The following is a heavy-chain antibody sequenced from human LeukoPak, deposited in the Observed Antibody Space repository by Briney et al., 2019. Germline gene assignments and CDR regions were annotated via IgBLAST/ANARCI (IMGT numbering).Heavy chain of an antibody. J-gene: IGHJ4*02. V-gene: IGHV4-39*07. CDR1: GGSISSGSYY. D-gene: IGHD3-9*01. CDR2: INYSGRT. CDR3: ARAAGYFDLNFDY. Sequence: ASETLSLTCTVSGGSISSGSYYWAWIRQPPGRGLEWIGSINYSGRTYYTPSLKSRVTISVDTSKNQFSLKLSSVTAADTAVYYCARAAGYFDLNFDYWGQGTLVTVSS.